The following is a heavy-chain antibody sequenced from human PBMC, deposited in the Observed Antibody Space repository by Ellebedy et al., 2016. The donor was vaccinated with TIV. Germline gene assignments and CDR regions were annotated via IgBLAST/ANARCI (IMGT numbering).Heavy chain of an antibody. Sequence: GESLKISCAASGFTFNTYSMNWVRQAPGKGMEWVSSISSSSYIYYADSVKGRFTISRDNAKNSLYLQMDSLRAEDTAVYYCARTGYSSDWYASNWGQGTLVTVSS. CDR1: GFTFNTYS. CDR3: ARTGYSSDWYASN. CDR2: ISSSSYI. J-gene: IGHJ4*02. V-gene: IGHV3-21*06. D-gene: IGHD6-19*01.